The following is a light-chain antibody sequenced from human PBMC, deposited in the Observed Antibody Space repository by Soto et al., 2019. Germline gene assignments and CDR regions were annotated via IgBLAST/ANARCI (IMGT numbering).Light chain of an antibody. Sequence: QSALTQPASVSGSPGQSITISCTGTSSDVGAYNSVSWYQQHPDKAPKLIIYSVSYRSSGVSDRFSGSKSDNTASLTISGLHPEDEADYYCSSSTSSSTYLFGTGTKLTVL. CDR2: SVS. V-gene: IGLV2-14*03. CDR1: SSDVGAYNS. J-gene: IGLJ1*01. CDR3: SSSTSSSTYL.